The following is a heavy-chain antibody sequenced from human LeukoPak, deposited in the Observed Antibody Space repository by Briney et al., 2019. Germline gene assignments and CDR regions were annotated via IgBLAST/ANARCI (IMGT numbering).Heavy chain of an antibody. CDR1: GFTFSSYE. J-gene: IGHJ4*02. CDR2: ISCSGSTI. CDR3: ARDWDWGSFDH. Sequence: GGSLTLSCAASGFTFSSYEMSWVRQAPGEGLEGVSYISCSGSTIYYEDSVKGRFTISRDNAKNSLYLQMNSLRAEDTAVYYCARDWDWGSFDHWGQGNLVTVSS. D-gene: IGHD3/OR15-3a*01. V-gene: IGHV3-48*03.